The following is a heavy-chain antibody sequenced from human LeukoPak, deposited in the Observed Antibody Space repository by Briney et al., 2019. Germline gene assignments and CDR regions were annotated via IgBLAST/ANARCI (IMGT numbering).Heavy chain of an antibody. Sequence: GGSLRLSCAASGFTFDDYAMHWVRQAPGKGLEWVSGISWSSGSIVYVDSVKGRFTISRDNAKNSLYLQMDSLRPEDMALYYCAKDVSLGFCSGGSCSAHFDHWGQGTLVTVSS. CDR3: AKDVSLGFCSGGSCSAHFDH. CDR1: GFTFDDYA. V-gene: IGHV3-9*03. J-gene: IGHJ4*02. D-gene: IGHD2-15*01. CDR2: ISWSSGSI.